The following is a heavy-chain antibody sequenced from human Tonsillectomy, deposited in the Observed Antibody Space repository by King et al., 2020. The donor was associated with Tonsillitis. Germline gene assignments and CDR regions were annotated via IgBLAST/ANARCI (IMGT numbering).Heavy chain of an antibody. CDR2: ISAYNGNT. CDR1: GYTFTSYG. V-gene: IGHV1-18*01. D-gene: IGHD3-22*01. CDR3: ARDPLGYYDSSGYLDY. J-gene: IGHJ4*02. Sequence: QLVQSGAEVKKPGASVRVSCKASGYTFTSYGISWVRQAPGQGLEWMGWISAYNGNTNYAQKLQGRVTMTTDTSTYTAYMELRSLRSDDTAVYYCARDPLGYYDSSGYLDYWGQGTLVTVSS.